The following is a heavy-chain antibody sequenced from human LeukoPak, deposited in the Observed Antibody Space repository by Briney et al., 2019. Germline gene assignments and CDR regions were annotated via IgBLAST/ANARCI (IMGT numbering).Heavy chain of an antibody. CDR3: TRDQRYYYDSSGSSFDY. V-gene: IGHV1-69*04. D-gene: IGHD3-22*01. J-gene: IGHJ4*02. CDR1: GGTFSSYA. CDR2: IIPILGIG. Sequence: ASVKVSCKASGGTFSSYAINWVRQAPGQGLEWMGRIIPILGIGDYAQKFQGRVTIIADKSTNTAYMELGSLRSEDTAVYFCTRDQRYYYDSSGSSFDYWGQETLVTVSS.